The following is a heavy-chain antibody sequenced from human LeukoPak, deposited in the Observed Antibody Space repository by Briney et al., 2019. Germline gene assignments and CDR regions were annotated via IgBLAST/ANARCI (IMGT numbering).Heavy chain of an antibody. CDR3: ARGGHTYSYFPKPWDY. D-gene: IGHD5-18*01. CDR1: GYTFTGYY. CDR2: INPNSGTT. Sequence: ASVKVSCKASGYTFTGYYMHWVRQAPGQGLEWMGWINPNSGTTNYAQKLQGRVTMTRDMSTNTVYVELSSLKSGDTAVYYCARGGHTYSYFPKPWDYWGQGTLVTVSS. J-gene: IGHJ4*02. V-gene: IGHV1-2*02.